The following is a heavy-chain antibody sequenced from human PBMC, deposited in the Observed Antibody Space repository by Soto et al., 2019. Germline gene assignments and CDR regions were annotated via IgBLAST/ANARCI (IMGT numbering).Heavy chain of an antibody. D-gene: IGHD3-3*01. Sequence: PGGSLRLPCEAPGFSFSDSGLNWVRRGPGKGLEWISYISSSSRTIYYAASVEGRFTVSRDNVMNSVHLQTNSLRAEDTGAYFCARTRMEWALYFDNWGLATLVTVSS. V-gene: IGHV3-48*01. CDR3: ARTRMEWALYFDN. CDR2: ISSSSRTI. J-gene: IGHJ4*02. CDR1: GFSFSDSG.